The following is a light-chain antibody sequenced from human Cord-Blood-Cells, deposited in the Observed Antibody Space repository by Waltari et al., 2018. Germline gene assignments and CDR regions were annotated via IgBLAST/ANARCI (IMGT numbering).Light chain of an antibody. CDR3: QQYGSSPPWT. CDR1: QSVSSSY. Sequence: EIVLTQSPGTLSLSPGESATLSCRASQSVSSSYLAWYQQKPGQAPRLLIYGASSRATGIPDRCSGSGAGTDFTLTISRLEPEDFAVYYCQQYGSSPPWTFGQGTKVEIK. V-gene: IGKV3-20*01. J-gene: IGKJ1*01. CDR2: GAS.